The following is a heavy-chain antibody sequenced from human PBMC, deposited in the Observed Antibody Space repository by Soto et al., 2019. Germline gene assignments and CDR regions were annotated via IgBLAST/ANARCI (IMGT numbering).Heavy chain of an antibody. J-gene: IGHJ6*02. D-gene: IGHD2-15*01. CDR1: GGSISSYY. CDR3: AREGSYKIFYYYVMYV. V-gene: IGHV4-59*01. CDR2: IYYSGST. Sequence: QVQLQESGPGLVKPSETLSLTCTVSGGSISSYYWSWIRQPPGKGLEWIGYIYYSGSTNYNPSRKRRVTISVDTSKNQCSLKLSSVTAADTAVYYCAREGSYKIFYYYVMYVWCQGTTVTVSS.